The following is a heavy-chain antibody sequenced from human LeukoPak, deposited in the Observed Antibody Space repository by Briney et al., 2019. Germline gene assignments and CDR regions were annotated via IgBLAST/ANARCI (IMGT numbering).Heavy chain of an antibody. D-gene: IGHD3-3*01. Sequence: SETLSLTCTVSGVSISSYYWSWIRQPPGKGLEWIGYIYYSGSTNYNPSLKSRVTISVDTSKNQFSLKLSSVTAADTAVYYCASTTYYDFWSGYSPFDLWGRGTLVTVSS. V-gene: IGHV4-59*01. CDR2: IYYSGST. CDR1: GVSISSYY. J-gene: IGHJ2*01. CDR3: ASTTYYDFWSGYSPFDL.